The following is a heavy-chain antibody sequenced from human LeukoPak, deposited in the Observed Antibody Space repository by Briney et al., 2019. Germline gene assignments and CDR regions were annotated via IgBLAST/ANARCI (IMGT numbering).Heavy chain of an antibody. Sequence: GGSLRLSCTASGFTFGDYAMSWFRQAPGKGLEWISHISSSGSNIYYADSVKGRFTISRDNAKNSLYLQMNSLRAEDTAVYYCARAPGSTRVVWFDPWGQGTLVTVSS. D-gene: IGHD5/OR15-5a*01. J-gene: IGHJ5*02. CDR3: ARAPGSTRVVWFDP. CDR1: GFTFGDYA. V-gene: IGHV3-11*04. CDR2: ISSSGSNI.